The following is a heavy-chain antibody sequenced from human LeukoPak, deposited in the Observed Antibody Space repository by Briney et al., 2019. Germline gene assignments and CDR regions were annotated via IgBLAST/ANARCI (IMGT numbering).Heavy chain of an antibody. Sequence: GGSLRLSCAASGFTFSSYAMSWVRQAPGKGLEWVSAISGSGGSTYYADSVKGRFTISRDNSKNTPYLQMNSLRAEDTAVYYCAKGERYDFWSGTPNWYFDLWGRGTLVTVSS. J-gene: IGHJ2*01. CDR1: GFTFSSYA. D-gene: IGHD3-3*01. CDR2: ISGSGGST. CDR3: AKGERYDFWSGTPNWYFDL. V-gene: IGHV3-23*01.